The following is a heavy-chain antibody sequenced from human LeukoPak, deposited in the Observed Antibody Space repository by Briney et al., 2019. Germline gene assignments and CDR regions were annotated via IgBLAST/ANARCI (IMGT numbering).Heavy chain of an antibody. D-gene: IGHD2-15*01. J-gene: IGHJ4*02. V-gene: IGHV3-23*01. Sequence: GGSLRLSCAASGFTFSSYAMSWVRQAPGKGLEWVSAISGSGGSTYYADSVKGRFTISKDNSKNTLYLQMNSLRAEDTAVYYCARGPAYCSGGSCYSADYWGQGTLVTVSS. CDR2: ISGSGGST. CDR3: ARGPAYCSGGSCYSADY. CDR1: GFTFSSYA.